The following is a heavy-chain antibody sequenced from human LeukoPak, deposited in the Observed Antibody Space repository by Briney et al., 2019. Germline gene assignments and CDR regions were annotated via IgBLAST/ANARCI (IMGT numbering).Heavy chain of an antibody. D-gene: IGHD4-17*01. CDR1: GFTFSSYS. V-gene: IGHV3-21*01. J-gene: IGHJ4*02. CDR3: ASPSYGDYRPVDY. CDR2: ISSSSSYI. Sequence: PGGSLRLSCAASGFTFSSYSVNWVRQAPGKGLEWVSSISSSSSYIYYADSVKGRFTISRDNAKNSLYLQMNSLRAEDTAVYYCASPSYGDYRPVDYWGQGTLVTVSS.